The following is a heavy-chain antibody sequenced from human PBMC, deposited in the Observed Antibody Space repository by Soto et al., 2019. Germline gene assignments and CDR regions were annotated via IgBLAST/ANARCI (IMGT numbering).Heavy chain of an antibody. CDR1: GFTFRSYG. CDR2: ISYDGSNK. V-gene: IGHV3-30*03. D-gene: IGHD3-22*01. CDR3: ARKTLTYYYDSSGSY. Sequence: QVQLEESGGGVVQPGRSLRLSCAVSGFTFRSYGMHWVRQAPGKGLEWVAVISYDGSNKYYADSVKGRFTISRDNSKNTLYLQMNSLRAEDTAVYYCARKTLTYYYDSSGSYWGQGTLVTVSS. J-gene: IGHJ4*02.